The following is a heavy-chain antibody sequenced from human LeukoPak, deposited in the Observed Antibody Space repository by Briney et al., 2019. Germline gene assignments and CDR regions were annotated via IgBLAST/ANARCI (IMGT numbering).Heavy chain of an antibody. Sequence: GRSLRLSCAASGFTFDDYAMHWVRQAPGKGLEWVSGISWNSGSIGYADSVKGRFTISRDNSKNTLYLQMNSLRTEDTAVYYCARDPASGGFDSWGQGILVTVSS. V-gene: IGHV3-9*01. D-gene: IGHD2-15*01. J-gene: IGHJ4*02. CDR3: ARDPASGGFDS. CDR2: ISWNSGSI. CDR1: GFTFDDYA.